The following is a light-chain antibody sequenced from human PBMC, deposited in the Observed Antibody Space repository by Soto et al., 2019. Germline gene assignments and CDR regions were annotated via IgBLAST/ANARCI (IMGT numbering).Light chain of an antibody. CDR3: QQYNTWPRT. CDR2: DAS. CDR1: QSLGGS. Sequence: IVMTQSPATLSVSPGERATLSCRASQSLGGSLAWYQQKPGQAPRLLIYDASNRATGIPARFSGGGSGTEFTLTISSLQSEDFAIYFCQQYNTWPRTFGQGTKVDIK. J-gene: IGKJ1*01. V-gene: IGKV3D-15*01.